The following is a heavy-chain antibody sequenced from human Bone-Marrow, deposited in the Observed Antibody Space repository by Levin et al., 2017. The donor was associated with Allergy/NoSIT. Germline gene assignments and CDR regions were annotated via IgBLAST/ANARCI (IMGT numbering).Heavy chain of an antibody. Sequence: SVFGPTLVKPTQTLTLTCTLSGVSLSTGGVGVGWIRQPPGKALEWLARIDWDDDKFYSPSLKTRLTISKDTSKNQVVLKMTNMEPIDTGTYYWEQKLLVAATRMPSDPWGQGTLVIVSS. V-gene: IGHV2-70*17. CDR3: EQKLLVAATRMPSDP. CDR2: IDWDDDK. CDR1: GVSLSTGGVG. J-gene: IGHJ5*02. D-gene: IGHD2-15*01.